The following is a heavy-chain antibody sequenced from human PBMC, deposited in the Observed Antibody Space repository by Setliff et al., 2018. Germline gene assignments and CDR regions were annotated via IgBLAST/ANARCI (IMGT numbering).Heavy chain of an antibody. CDR3: ARQAPSSSWTYYYYYGMDV. V-gene: IGHV4-39*01. J-gene: IGHJ6*02. D-gene: IGHD6-13*01. CDR2: IYYSGST. CDR1: GGSISSSSYY. Sequence: SETLSLTCTISGGSISSSSYYWGWIRQPPGKGLEWIGSIYYSGSTYYNPSLKSRVTISVDTSKNQFSLKLSSVTAADTAVYYCARQAPSSSWTYYYYYGMDVWGQGTTVTVSS.